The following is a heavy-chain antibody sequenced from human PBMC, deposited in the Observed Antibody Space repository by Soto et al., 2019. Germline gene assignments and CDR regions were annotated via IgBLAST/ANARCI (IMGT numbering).Heavy chain of an antibody. J-gene: IGHJ5*02. Sequence: SETLSLTCAVSGYSISSGYYWGWIRQPPGKGLEWIGSIYHSGSTYYNPSLKSRVTISVDTSKNQFSLKLSSVTAADTAVYYCAREYSSSGDFGFDPWGQGTLVTV. V-gene: IGHV4-38-2*01. CDR2: IYHSGST. CDR1: GYSISSGYY. D-gene: IGHD6-6*01. CDR3: AREYSSSGDFGFDP.